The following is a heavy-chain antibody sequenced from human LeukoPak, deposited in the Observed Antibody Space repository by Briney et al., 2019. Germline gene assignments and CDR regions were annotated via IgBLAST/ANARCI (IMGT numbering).Heavy chain of an antibody. Sequence: PGGSLRLSCAASGFTFSSYGMHWVRQAPGKGLEWVSVIYSGGSTYYADSVKGRFTISRDNSKNTLYLQMNSLRAEDTAVYYCARDRPPIAAAGNYYGMDVWGQGTTVTVSS. D-gene: IGHD6-13*01. V-gene: IGHV3-NL1*01. CDR3: ARDRPPIAAAGNYYGMDV. CDR1: GFTFSSYG. J-gene: IGHJ6*02. CDR2: IYSGGST.